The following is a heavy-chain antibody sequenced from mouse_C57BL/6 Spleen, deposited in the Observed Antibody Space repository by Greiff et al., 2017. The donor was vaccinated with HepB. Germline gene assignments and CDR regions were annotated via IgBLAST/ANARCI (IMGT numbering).Heavy chain of an antibody. CDR1: GYTFTSYW. J-gene: IGHJ1*03. CDR3: AALYYDYDVWYFDV. D-gene: IGHD2-4*01. V-gene: IGHV1-64*01. CDR2: IHPNSGST. Sequence: QVQLQQPGAELVKPGASVKLSCKASGYTFTSYWMHWVKQRPGQGLEWIGMIHPNSGSTNYNEKFKSKATLTVDKSSSTAYMQLSSLTSEDSAVYYCAALYYDYDVWYFDVWGTGTTVTVSS.